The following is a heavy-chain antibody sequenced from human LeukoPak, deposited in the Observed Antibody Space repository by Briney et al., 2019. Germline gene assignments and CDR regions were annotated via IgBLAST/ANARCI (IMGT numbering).Heavy chain of an antibody. CDR3: AKPYCSGGSCYWFSAFDY. J-gene: IGHJ4*02. Sequence: GGSLRLSCAASGFTFSSYSMNWVRQAPGKGLEWVSYISSGSGTINYADSVKGRFTISRDNTKNSLFLQMNSLRAEDTAVYNCAKPYCSGGSCYWFSAFDYWGQGTLVTVSS. CDR2: ISSGSGTI. V-gene: IGHV3-48*04. CDR1: GFTFSSYS. D-gene: IGHD2-15*01.